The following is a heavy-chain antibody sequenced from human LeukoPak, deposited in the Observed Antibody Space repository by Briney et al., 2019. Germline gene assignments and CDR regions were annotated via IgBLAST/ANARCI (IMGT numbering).Heavy chain of an antibody. J-gene: IGHJ4*02. V-gene: IGHV3-30*04. CDR1: GFTFSSYA. CDR2: ISYDGSNK. D-gene: IGHD3-16*01. CDR3: ARDGPRSSSWGCFDY. Sequence: GGSLRLSCAASGFTFSSYAMHWVRQAPGKGLEWVAVISYDGSNKYYADSVKGRFTISRDNSKNTLYLQMNSLRAEDTAVYYCARDGPRSSSWGCFDYWGQGTLVTVSS.